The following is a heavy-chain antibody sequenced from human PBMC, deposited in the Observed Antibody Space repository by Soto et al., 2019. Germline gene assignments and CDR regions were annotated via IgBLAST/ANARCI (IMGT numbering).Heavy chain of an antibody. CDR2: IWYDGSNK. D-gene: IGHD2-15*01. J-gene: IGHJ4*02. V-gene: IGHV3-33*01. Sequence: QVQLVESGGGVVQPWRSLRLSCAASGCTFSSYGMHWVRQAPGKGLEWGAVIWYDGSNKYYADSVKGRFTISRDNSKKALYLQKNSMRDEDTAVYYCARDYLVVPHRVIDYWGQGTLVTVSS. CDR1: GCTFSSYG. CDR3: ARDYLVVPHRVIDY.